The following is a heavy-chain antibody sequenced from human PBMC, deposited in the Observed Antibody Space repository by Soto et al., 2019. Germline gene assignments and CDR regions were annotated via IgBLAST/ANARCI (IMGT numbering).Heavy chain of an antibody. J-gene: IGHJ4*02. CDR2: IYYSGST. CDR1: GGSISSYY. Sequence: SETLSLTCTVSGGSISSYYWSWIRQPPGKGLEWIGYIYYSGSTNYNPSLKSRVTISVDTSKNQFSLKLSSVTAADTAVYYCARGKLPTPDSDYWGQGTLVTVSS. D-gene: IGHD2-15*01. CDR3: ARGKLPTPDSDY. V-gene: IGHV4-59*01.